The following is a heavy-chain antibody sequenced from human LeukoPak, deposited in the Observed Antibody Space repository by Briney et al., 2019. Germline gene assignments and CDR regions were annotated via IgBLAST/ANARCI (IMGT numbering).Heavy chain of an antibody. Sequence: ASVKVSCKASGYTFTDYFMHWVRQAPGQGLEWMGWINPNSGGTNFAQKFQGRVTMTRDTSISTAYMELSSLTSDDTAVYYCAREKTRSPGAFDIWGQGTMVTVSS. CDR2: INPNSGGT. CDR1: GYTFTDYF. D-gene: IGHD1-26*01. J-gene: IGHJ3*02. CDR3: AREKTRSPGAFDI. V-gene: IGHV1-2*02.